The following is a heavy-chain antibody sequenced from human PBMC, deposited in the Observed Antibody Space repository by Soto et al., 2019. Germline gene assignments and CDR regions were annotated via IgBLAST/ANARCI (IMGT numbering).Heavy chain of an antibody. CDR3: ARVGVAVPATFKWDYYYYMDV. V-gene: IGHV4-59*01. D-gene: IGHD2-2*01. J-gene: IGHJ6*03. Sequence: PSETLSLTCTVSGGSISSYYWSWIRQPPGKGLEWIGYIYYSGSTNYNPSLKSRVTISVDTSKNQFSLKLSSVTAADTAVYYCARVGVAVPATFKWDYYYYMDVWGKGTTVTVSS. CDR1: GGSISSYY. CDR2: IYYSGST.